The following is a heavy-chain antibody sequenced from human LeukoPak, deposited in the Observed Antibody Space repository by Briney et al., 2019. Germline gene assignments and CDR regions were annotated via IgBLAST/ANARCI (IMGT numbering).Heavy chain of an antibody. V-gene: IGHV4-39*07. J-gene: IGHJ3*02. CDR2: IYYSGTS. D-gene: IGHD2-8*01. CDR3: TRSTNLEAFDI. Sequence: SETLSLICTVSGGSISSSSYYWGWIRQPPGKGLEWIGSIYYSGTSFYNPSLKSRVTISVDTSRNQFSLKLNSVTTADTAVYYCTRSTNLEAFDIWGQGTMVTVSS. CDR1: GGSISSSSYY.